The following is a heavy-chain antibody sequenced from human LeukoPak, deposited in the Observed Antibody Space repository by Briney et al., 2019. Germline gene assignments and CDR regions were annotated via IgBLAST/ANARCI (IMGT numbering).Heavy chain of an antibody. V-gene: IGHV1-46*01. D-gene: IGHD1-26*01. CDR3: ATMGATNFDH. J-gene: IGHJ4*02. Sequence: ASVKVSCKASGYTFTSYYLHWVRQAPGQGLEWMGIINPSSGSPTYTQKFQGRVTMTRDTSIRTAYMEVSRLGSDDTAEYYCATMGATNFDHWGQGTLVTVSS. CDR1: GYTFTSYY. CDR2: INPSSGSP.